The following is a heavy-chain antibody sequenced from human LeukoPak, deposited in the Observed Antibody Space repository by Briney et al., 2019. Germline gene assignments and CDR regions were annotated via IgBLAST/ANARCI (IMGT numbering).Heavy chain of an antibody. D-gene: IGHD1-1*01. V-gene: IGHV3-48*01. Sequence: LGGSLRLSCTASGFPFIEYSMNWVRQVPGKGLEWIAYIGIDSGKTRYADSVRGRFTISADKTRNSLYLQMNSLRVEDTAVYFCARDHNYAFDNWGQGTLVSVAS. CDR2: IGIDSGKT. CDR1: GFPFIEYS. CDR3: ARDHNYAFDN. J-gene: IGHJ4*02.